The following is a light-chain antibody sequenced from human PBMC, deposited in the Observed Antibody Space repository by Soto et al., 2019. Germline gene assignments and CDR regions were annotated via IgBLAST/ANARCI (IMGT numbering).Light chain of an antibody. V-gene: IGKV3-11*01. J-gene: IGKJ4*01. CDR3: QQRSNWLALT. Sequence: EIVMTQSPATLSVSPGERATLSCRASQSVSSYLAWYQQKPGQAPRLLIYDASNRATGIPARFSGSGSGTDFTLTISSLEPEDFAVYYCQQRSNWLALTFGGGTKV. CDR1: QSVSSY. CDR2: DAS.